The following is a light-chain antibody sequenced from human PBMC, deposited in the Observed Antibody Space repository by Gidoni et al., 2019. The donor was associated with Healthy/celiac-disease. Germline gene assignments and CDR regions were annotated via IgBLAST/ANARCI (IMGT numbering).Light chain of an antibody. CDR2: GAS. CDR1: PSVSSN. V-gene: IGKV3-15*01. J-gene: IGKJ2*01. Sequence: ELVMTQSPATLSVSPGERATLSWRASPSVSSNLAWYQQKPGQAPRPLIYGASTRATGIPARFSGSGSGTEFTLTISSLQSEDFAVYYCQQYNNWPYTFGQGTKLEIK. CDR3: QQYNNWPYT.